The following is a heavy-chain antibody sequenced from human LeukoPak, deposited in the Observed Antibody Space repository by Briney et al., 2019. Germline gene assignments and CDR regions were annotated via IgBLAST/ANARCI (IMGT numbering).Heavy chain of an antibody. Sequence: ASVKVSCKASGYTFTSYGISWVRQAPGQGLEWMGWITTYNGNTNYAQKLQGRVTMTTDTSTSTAHMELRSLRSDDTAVYYCAVGAGTCDYWGQGTLVTVSS. CDR3: AVGAGTCDY. CDR2: ITTYNGNT. J-gene: IGHJ4*02. CDR1: GYTFTSYG. V-gene: IGHV1-18*01. D-gene: IGHD1-26*01.